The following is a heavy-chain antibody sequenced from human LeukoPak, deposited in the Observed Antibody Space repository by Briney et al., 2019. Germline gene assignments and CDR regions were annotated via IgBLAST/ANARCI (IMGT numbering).Heavy chain of an antibody. V-gene: IGHV1-69*06. Sequence: SVKVSCKASGGTFSSYAISWVRQAPGQGLEWMGGIIPIFGTANYAQKFQGRVTITADKSTSTAYMELSRLRSEDTAVYYCARATVAGTGVDIWGQGTMVTVSS. CDR2: IIPIFGTA. J-gene: IGHJ3*02. CDR3: ARATVAGTGVDI. D-gene: IGHD6-19*01. CDR1: GGTFSSYA.